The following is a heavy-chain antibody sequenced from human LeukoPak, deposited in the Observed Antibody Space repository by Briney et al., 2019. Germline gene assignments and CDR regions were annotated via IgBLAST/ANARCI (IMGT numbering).Heavy chain of an antibody. CDR3: ARDRYRSFDY. Sequence: GGSLRLSCAASGFTFSSYELNWVRQAPGKGLEWVSYISSSGSYRYYADSVKGRFTISRDNAKNSLYLQMNSLRAEDTAVYYCARDRYRSFDYWGQGTLVTVSS. CDR1: GFTFSSYE. CDR2: ISSSGSYR. V-gene: IGHV3-48*03. D-gene: IGHD5-12*01. J-gene: IGHJ4*02.